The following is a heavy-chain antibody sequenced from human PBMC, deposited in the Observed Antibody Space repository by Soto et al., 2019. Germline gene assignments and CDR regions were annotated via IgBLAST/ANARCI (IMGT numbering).Heavy chain of an antibody. CDR3: AKAPTNWGSGWYFDL. Sequence: EVQLLESGGGLVQPGGSLRLSCAASGFTFSSYAMSWVRQASGKGLEWVSAISGSGGSTYYADSVKGRFTISRDNSKNTLYLQMNSLRAADTAVYYCAKAPTNWGSGWYFDLWGRGTLVTVSS. CDR1: GFTFSSYA. CDR2: ISGSGGST. D-gene: IGHD7-27*01. V-gene: IGHV3-23*01. J-gene: IGHJ2*01.